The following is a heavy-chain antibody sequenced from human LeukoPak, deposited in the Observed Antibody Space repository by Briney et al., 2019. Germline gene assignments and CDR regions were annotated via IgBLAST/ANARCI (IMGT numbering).Heavy chain of an antibody. Sequence: GGSLRLSCAASGFTVSSNYMSWVRRAPGKGLEWVSVIYSGGSTYYEDSVKGRFTISSDNSKNTLYLQMNSLRAEDTAVYYCARMITVTTTPWAFDIWGQGTMVTVSS. CDR2: IYSGGST. V-gene: IGHV3-53*01. D-gene: IGHD4-17*01. CDR3: ARMITVTTTPWAFDI. CDR1: GFTVSSNY. J-gene: IGHJ3*02.